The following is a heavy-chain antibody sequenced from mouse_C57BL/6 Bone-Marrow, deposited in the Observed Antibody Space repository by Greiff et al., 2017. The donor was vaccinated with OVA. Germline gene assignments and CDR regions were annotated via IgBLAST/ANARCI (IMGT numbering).Heavy chain of an antibody. CDR1: GYAFSSYW. J-gene: IGHJ1*03. CDR3: ARGTVGEDWYFDV. D-gene: IGHD1-1*01. V-gene: IGHV1-80*01. Sequence: QVQLKESGAELVKPGASVKISCKASGYAFSSYWMNWVKQRPGKGLEWIGQIYPGDGDTNYNGKFKGKATLTADKSSSTAYMQLSSLTSEDSAVYFCARGTVGEDWYFDVWGTGTTVTVSS. CDR2: IYPGDGDT.